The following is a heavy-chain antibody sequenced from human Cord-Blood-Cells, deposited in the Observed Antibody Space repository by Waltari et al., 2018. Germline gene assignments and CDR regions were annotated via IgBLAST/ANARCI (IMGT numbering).Heavy chain of an antibody. J-gene: IGHJ4*02. CDR2: INPNRGGT. V-gene: IGHV1-2*02. Sequence: QVQLVQSGAEVKKPGASVKVSCKASGYTFTGYYMHWVRQAPGQGLEWMRWINPNRGGTNYAQKFQGRVTMTRDTSISTAYMELSRLRSDDTAVYYCARVDKTTVTTDYWGQGTLVTVAS. D-gene: IGHD4-17*01. CDR3: ARVDKTTVTTDY. CDR1: GYTFTGYY.